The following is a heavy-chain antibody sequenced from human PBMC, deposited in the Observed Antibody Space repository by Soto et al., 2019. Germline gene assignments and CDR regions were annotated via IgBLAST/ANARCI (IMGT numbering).Heavy chain of an antibody. CDR1: GGTFSSYT. CDR3: ARLSGIAVAGSDY. D-gene: IGHD6-19*01. CDR2: IIPILGIA. J-gene: IGHJ4*02. V-gene: IGHV1-69*02. Sequence: GASVKVSCKASGGTFSSYTISWVRQAPGQGLEWMGRIIPILGIANYAQKFQGRVTITADKSTSTAYMELSSLRSEDTAVYYCARLSGIAVAGSDYWGQGTLVTVSS.